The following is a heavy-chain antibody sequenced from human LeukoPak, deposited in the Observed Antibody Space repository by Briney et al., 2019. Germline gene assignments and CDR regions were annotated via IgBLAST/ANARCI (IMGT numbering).Heavy chain of an antibody. CDR2: INAGNGNT. V-gene: IGHV1-3*01. D-gene: IGHD2-2*01. CDR1: GYTFTSYA. CDR3: ARATCSSTSCPWDY. J-gene: IGHJ4*02. Sequence: GASVKVTCKASGYTFTSYAMHWVRQAPGQRFEWMGWINAGNGNTKYSQKFQGRVTITRDTSASTAYMELSSLRSEDTAVYYCARATCSSTSCPWDYWGQGTLVTVSS.